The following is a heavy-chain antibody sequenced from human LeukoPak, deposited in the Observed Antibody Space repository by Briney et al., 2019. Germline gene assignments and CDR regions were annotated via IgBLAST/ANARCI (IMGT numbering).Heavy chain of an antibody. CDR1: GGSFSGYY. V-gene: IGHV4-34*01. CDR3: ARGDPYSSSWDDGSGFDY. CDR2: INHSGST. Sequence: PSETLSLTCAVYGGSFSGYYWSWIRQPPGKGREWSGEINHSGSTNYNPSLKSRVTISVDTSKNQFSLKLSSVTAADTAVYYCARGDPYSSSWDDGSGFDYWGQGTLVTVSS. J-gene: IGHJ4*02. D-gene: IGHD6-13*01.